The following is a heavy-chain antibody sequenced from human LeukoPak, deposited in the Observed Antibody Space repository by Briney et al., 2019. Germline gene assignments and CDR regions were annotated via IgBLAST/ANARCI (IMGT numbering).Heavy chain of an antibody. Sequence: GGSLRLSCAASGFTFSSYAIHWVRRAPGRGLEWVAVISYDGSNKYYADSVKGRFTISRDNSKNTLYLQMNSLRAEDTAVYYCAGPGIAAERSFDYWGQGTLVTVSS. D-gene: IGHD6-13*01. J-gene: IGHJ4*02. V-gene: IGHV3-30*01. CDR2: ISYDGSNK. CDR3: AGPGIAAERSFDY. CDR1: GFTFSSYA.